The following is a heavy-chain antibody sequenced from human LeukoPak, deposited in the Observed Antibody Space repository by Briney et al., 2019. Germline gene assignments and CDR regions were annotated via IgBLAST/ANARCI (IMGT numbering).Heavy chain of an antibody. CDR1: GGSISSSSYY. D-gene: IGHD5-12*01. CDR2: IYHSGST. CDR3: ARGGYSGYDSRRVLGEFDP. Sequence: SETLSLTCTVSGGSISSSSYYWGWIRQPPGKGLEWIGSIYHSGSTHYNPSIKSRVTISVDTSKNQFSLKLTSVTAADTAVYDCARGGYSGYDSRRVLGEFDPWGQGTLVTVSS. J-gene: IGHJ5*02. V-gene: IGHV4-39*07.